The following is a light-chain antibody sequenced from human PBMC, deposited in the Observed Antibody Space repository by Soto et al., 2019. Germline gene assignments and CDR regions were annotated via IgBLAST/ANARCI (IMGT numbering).Light chain of an antibody. CDR1: QSISSY. J-gene: IGKJ5*01. CDR3: QQRGNWPLT. CDR2: DAS. Sequence: IVLTQSPATLXLSPGERATLSCRASQSISSYLAWYQQKLGQAPRLLIYDASNRATGVPARFSGSESGTDFTLTISSLEPEDFAVYYCQQRGNWPLTFGQGTRLDIK. V-gene: IGKV3-11*01.